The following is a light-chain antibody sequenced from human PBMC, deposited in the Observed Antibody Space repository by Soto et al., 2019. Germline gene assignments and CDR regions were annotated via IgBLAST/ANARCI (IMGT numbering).Light chain of an antibody. V-gene: IGKV3-15*01. CDR1: ETVATN. Sequence: VMTQSPATLSVSPGERATLSCWASETVATNLAWYQQKPGQAPRLLIYGASTRAAGISDRFRGSGSGTEFTLTISSLRSEDSAIYYCQQYFEWPPMPFGQGTKVDIK. J-gene: IGKJ1*01. CDR3: QQYFEWPPMP. CDR2: GAS.